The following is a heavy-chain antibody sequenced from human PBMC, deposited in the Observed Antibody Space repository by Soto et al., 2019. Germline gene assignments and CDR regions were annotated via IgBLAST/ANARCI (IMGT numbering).Heavy chain of an antibody. D-gene: IGHD4-17*01. V-gene: IGHV3-7*03. CDR1: GFTFRRFW. CDR2: IQQDGSEK. J-gene: IGHJ4*02. CDR3: ARVRYGGNSYYFDY. Sequence: GSLRLSCAVSGFTFRRFWMGWVRQAPGRGLEWVANIQQDGSEKYYVDSVKGRFTMSKDNVKNSLYLQMNSLRAEDTAVYYCARVRYGGNSYYFDYWGQGALVTVSS.